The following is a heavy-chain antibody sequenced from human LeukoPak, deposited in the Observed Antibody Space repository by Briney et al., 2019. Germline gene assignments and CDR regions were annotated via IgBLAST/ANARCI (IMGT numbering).Heavy chain of an antibody. CDR1: GGSISSYY. CDR2: ICTSGST. Sequence: SETLSLTCTVSGGSISSYYWSWIRQPAGKGLEWIGRICTSGSTNYNPSLKSRVTMSVDTSKNQFSLKLSSVTAADTAVYYCARDHARIAAAVWFDPWGQGTLVTVSS. V-gene: IGHV4-4*07. CDR3: ARDHARIAAAVWFDP. J-gene: IGHJ5*02. D-gene: IGHD6-13*01.